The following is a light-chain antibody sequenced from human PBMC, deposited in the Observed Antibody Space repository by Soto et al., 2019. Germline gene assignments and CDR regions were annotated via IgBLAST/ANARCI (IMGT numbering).Light chain of an antibody. CDR1: SSDVGGYKY. V-gene: IGLV2-14*01. Sequence: QSVLTQPASVSGSPGQSITISCTGTSSDVGGYKYVSWYQQHPGKAPKLIIHEVSSRPSGVSSRFSGSKSGNTASLTISGLQAEDEADYYCSSYTSSSTVLFGGGTKLTVL. CDR3: SSYTSSSTVL. CDR2: EVS. J-gene: IGLJ2*01.